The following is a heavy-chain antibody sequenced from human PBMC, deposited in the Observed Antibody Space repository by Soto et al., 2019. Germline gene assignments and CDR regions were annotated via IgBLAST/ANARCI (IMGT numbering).Heavy chain of an antibody. D-gene: IGHD1-26*01. CDR1: GCTFSSYA. J-gene: IGHJ4*02. CDR3: ATHREVGATTSLDY. V-gene: IGHV1-69*05. Sequence: ASVKVSCKASGCTFSSYAISWVRQAPGQGLEWMGGINPIFGTANYAQKLQGRVTMTTDTSTSTAYMELRSLRSDDTAVYYCATHREVGATTSLDYWGQGTRVTVSS. CDR2: INPIFGTA.